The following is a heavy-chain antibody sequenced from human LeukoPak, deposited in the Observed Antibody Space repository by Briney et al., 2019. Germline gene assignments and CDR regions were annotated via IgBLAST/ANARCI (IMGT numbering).Heavy chain of an antibody. CDR3: AREGGIAAGWETD. CDR2: ISVNGGYT. Sequence: ASVKVSCKVSGYSFINSGISWVRQAPGQGLEWMGWISVNGGYTNFAQSHRDRVTLTADTTTSTAYLELTDLRSDDPAVYYCAREGGIAAGWETDWGQGTLVTVSS. J-gene: IGHJ4*02. CDR1: GYSFINSG. V-gene: IGHV1-18*01. D-gene: IGHD6-13*01.